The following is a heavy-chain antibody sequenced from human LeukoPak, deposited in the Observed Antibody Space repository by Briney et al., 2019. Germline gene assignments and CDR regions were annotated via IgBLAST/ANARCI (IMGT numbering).Heavy chain of an antibody. CDR1: GYSISSGYY. Sequence: PSESLSLTCTVSGYSISSGYYWGWIRQPPGKGLEWIGSIYHGGSTYYNPSLKSRVTISVDTSKNQFSLKLSSVTAADTAVYYCATRVTYYYDTSAANDAFDIWGQGTMVTVS. CDR2: IYHGGST. V-gene: IGHV4-38-2*02. J-gene: IGHJ3*02. D-gene: IGHD3-22*01. CDR3: ATRVTYYYDTSAANDAFDI.